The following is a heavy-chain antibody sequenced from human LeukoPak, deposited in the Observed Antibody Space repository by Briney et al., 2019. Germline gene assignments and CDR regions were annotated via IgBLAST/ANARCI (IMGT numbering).Heavy chain of an antibody. CDR2: IVVGSGNT. CDR1: GFTFTSSA. V-gene: IGHV1-58*01. Sequence: TSVKVSCRASGFTFTSSAVQWVRQARGQRLEWIGWIVVGSGNTNYAQKFQERVTITRDMSTSTAYLQWSSLKASDTAMYFCGRLPRISLAPDFWGQGTLVTVSS. D-gene: IGHD2-15*01. J-gene: IGHJ4*02. CDR3: GRLPRISLAPDF.